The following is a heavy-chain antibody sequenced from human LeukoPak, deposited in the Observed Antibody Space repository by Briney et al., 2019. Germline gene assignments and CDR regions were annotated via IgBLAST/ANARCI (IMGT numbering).Heavy chain of an antibody. V-gene: IGHV4-4*07. Sequence: SETLSLTCTVSGCSINSFCWSWIRQPAGEGLEWIGRISASGSTSYNPSLLSRVTMSLDTSRNQFSLMLSSVTAADTAWYYSARDHVYGSGSPYYYYGMDVWGQGTTVTVSS. J-gene: IGHJ6*02. D-gene: IGHD3-10*01. CDR3: ARDHVYGSGSPYYYYGMDV. CDR2: ISASGST. CDR1: GCSINSFC.